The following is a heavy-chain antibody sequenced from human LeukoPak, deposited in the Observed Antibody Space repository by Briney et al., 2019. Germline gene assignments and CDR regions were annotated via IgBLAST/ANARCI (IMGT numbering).Heavy chain of an antibody. V-gene: IGHV3-71*01. Sequence: PGGSLRLSCAASGFTFSDYYMSWVRQAPGKGLEWVGFIRSKVYGATTEYAASVRGRFTISRDDSKSIAYLQLNSLKTEDTAVYYCARDDLYGGNSLDYWGQGTLVTVSS. D-gene: IGHD4-23*01. CDR2: IRSKVYGATT. J-gene: IGHJ4*02. CDR1: GFTFSDYY. CDR3: ARDDLYGGNSLDY.